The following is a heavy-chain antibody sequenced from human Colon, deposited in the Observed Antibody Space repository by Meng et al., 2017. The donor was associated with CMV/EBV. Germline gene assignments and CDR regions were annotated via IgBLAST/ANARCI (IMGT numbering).Heavy chain of an antibody. CDR1: GGSVRSGTFY. CDR3: ANSLGNGPDFDY. Sequence: SETLSLTCTVSGGSVRSGTFYWSWIRQPPGKGLEWIGYIYFSRDTKYNPSLKSRVSFSLDTSKNQFSLELTSVTAADTAVYYCANSLGNGPDFDYWGQGTLVTVSS. D-gene: IGHD7-27*01. CDR2: IYFSRDT. J-gene: IGHJ4*02. V-gene: IGHV4-61*01.